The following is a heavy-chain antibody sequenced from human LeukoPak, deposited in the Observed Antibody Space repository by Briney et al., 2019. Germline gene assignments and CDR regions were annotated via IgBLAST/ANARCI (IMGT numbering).Heavy chain of an antibody. J-gene: IGHJ6*02. V-gene: IGHV3-9*01. D-gene: IGHD3-9*01. Sequence: GRSLRLSCAASGFTFDDYAMRWVRQAPGKGLEWVSGISWNSGSIGYADSVKGRFTISRDNAKNSLYLQMNSLRAEDTALYYCAKDRSWLRNGMDVWGQGTTVTVSS. CDR1: GFTFDDYA. CDR2: ISWNSGSI. CDR3: AKDRSWLRNGMDV.